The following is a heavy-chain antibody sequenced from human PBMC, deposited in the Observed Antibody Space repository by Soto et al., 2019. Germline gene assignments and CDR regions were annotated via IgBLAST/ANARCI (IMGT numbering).Heavy chain of an antibody. D-gene: IGHD7-27*01. V-gene: IGHV4-59*01. J-gene: IGHJ3*02. CDR1: GGSISSYY. Sequence: SETLSLTCTVSGGSISSYYWSWIRQPPGKGLEWIGYIYYSGSTNYNPSLKSRVTISVDTSKNQFSLKLSSVTAADTAVYYCAREGPWGSLTGDAFDIWGQGTMVTVSS. CDR2: IYYSGST. CDR3: AREGPWGSLTGDAFDI.